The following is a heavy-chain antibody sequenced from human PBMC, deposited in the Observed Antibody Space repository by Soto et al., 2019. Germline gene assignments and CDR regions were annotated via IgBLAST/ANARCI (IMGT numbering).Heavy chain of an antibody. CDR3: ARAPPPYYDSSGYYAYYYYGMDV. V-gene: IGHV1-69*13. CDR1: GGTFSSYA. D-gene: IGHD3-22*01. J-gene: IGHJ6*02. Sequence: SVKVSCKASGGTFSSYAISWVRQAPGQGLEWMGGIIPIFGTANYAQKFQGRVTITADESTSTAYMELSSLRSEDTAVYYCARAPPPYYDSSGYYAYYYYGMDVWGQGTTVTVSS. CDR2: IIPIFGTA.